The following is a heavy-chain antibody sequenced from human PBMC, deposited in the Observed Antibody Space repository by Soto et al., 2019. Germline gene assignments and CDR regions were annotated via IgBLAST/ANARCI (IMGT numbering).Heavy chain of an antibody. V-gene: IGHV1-69*13. CDR2: IIPIFGTA. D-gene: IGHD4-17*01. Sequence: EASVKVSCKASGGTFSSYAISWVRQAPGQGLEWMGGIIPIFGTANYAQKFQGRVTITADESTSTAYMELSSLRSEDTAVYYCASKTTVASPYYYYGMDVWGQGTTVTVSS. J-gene: IGHJ6*02. CDR3: ASKTTVASPYYYYGMDV. CDR1: GGTFSSYA.